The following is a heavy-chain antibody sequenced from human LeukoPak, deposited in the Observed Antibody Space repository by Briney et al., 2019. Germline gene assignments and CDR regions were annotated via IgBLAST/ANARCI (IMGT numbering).Heavy chain of an antibody. Sequence: SQTLSLTCTVSGGSISSYYWSWIRQPAGKGLEWIGRIFTSGSTNYNPSLKSRVTMSVDTSKNQFSLKLSSVTAADTAVYYCARAPGGAARAPFDYWGQGTLVTVSS. J-gene: IGHJ4*02. CDR2: IFTSGST. V-gene: IGHV4-4*07. CDR1: GGSISSYY. CDR3: ARAPGGAARAPFDY. D-gene: IGHD6-6*01.